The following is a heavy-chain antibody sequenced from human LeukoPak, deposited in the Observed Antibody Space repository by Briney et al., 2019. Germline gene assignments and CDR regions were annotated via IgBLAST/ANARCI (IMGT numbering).Heavy chain of an antibody. CDR1: GYTFSGYA. Sequence: ASVKVSCKASGYTFSGYAMHWVRQAPGQGLEWMGWINPNSGGTNYAQKFRGRVTMTSDTSISTAFMNLNRLRSADTAVYYCARAKAGPYYYANTAYSDLFDFWGQGTLVTVAS. D-gene: IGHD3-16*01. J-gene: IGHJ4*02. CDR2: INPNSGGT. CDR3: ARAKAGPYYYANTAYSDLFDF. V-gene: IGHV1-2*02.